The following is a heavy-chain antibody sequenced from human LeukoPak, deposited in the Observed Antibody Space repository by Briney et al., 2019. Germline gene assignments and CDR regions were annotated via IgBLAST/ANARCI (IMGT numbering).Heavy chain of an antibody. Sequence: GGSLRLSCAPSGFTFSTYGMQWVRQAPGKGLEWVAFIQNDASKKYYADSVKGRFTISRDNSKNTLYLQLNSLRAEDTDVYYCAKDPTHGWGFENWGQGTLVTVSS. J-gene: IGHJ4*02. D-gene: IGHD6-19*01. CDR2: IQNDASKK. CDR1: GFTFSTYG. V-gene: IGHV3-30*02. CDR3: AKDPTHGWGFEN.